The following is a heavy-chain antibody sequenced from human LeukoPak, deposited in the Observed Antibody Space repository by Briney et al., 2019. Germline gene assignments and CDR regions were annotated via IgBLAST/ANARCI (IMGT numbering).Heavy chain of an antibody. Sequence: ASVKVSCKASGYAFTSYVISWVRQAPGQGLEWMGWISAYNGNTNYAPKLQGRVTMTTDTSTSTAYMELRSLRPDDTAVYYCAREDCSGGSCYSLSLTPVFHVFDIWGQGTMVTVSS. J-gene: IGHJ3*02. V-gene: IGHV1-18*01. D-gene: IGHD2-15*01. CDR3: AREDCSGGSCYSLSLTPVFHVFDI. CDR1: GYAFTSYV. CDR2: ISAYNGNT.